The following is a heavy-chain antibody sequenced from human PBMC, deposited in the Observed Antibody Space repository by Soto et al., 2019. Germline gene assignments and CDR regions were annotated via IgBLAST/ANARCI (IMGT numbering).Heavy chain of an antibody. Sequence: QVQLVQSGAEVKKPGASVKVSCKASGYTFTSYGISWVRQAPGQGLEWMGWISAYNGNTNYAQKLHGRVTMTTDTSTSTAYMELSRLRADDTAVYYCARVSGGIEADALDYWGQGTLVTVSS. V-gene: IGHV1-18*01. CDR3: ARVSGGIEADALDY. J-gene: IGHJ4*02. CDR1: GYTFTSYG. CDR2: ISAYNGNT. D-gene: IGHD6-13*01.